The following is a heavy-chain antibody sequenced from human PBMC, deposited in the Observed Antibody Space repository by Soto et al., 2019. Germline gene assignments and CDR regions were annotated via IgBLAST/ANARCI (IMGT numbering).Heavy chain of an antibody. D-gene: IGHD4-4*01. CDR2: IDSDGSTT. CDR1: GFNFSVYW. J-gene: IGHJ6*02. V-gene: IGHV3-74*01. Sequence: GGSLRLSCAASGFNFSVYWMHWVRQAPGKGLVWVSRIDSDGSTTSYADSVKGRFTISRDNAKSTLYLQMNSLRAEDTAVYYCARPGYSNYGPGVDVWGQGTTVTVSS. CDR3: ARPGYSNYGPGVDV.